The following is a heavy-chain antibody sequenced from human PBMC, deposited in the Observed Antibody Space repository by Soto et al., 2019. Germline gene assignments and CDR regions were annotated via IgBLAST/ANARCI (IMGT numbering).Heavy chain of an antibody. J-gene: IGHJ4*02. CDR2: ISAYSGNT. D-gene: IGHD1-1*01. CDR1: GFTFTNYY. CDR3: ARGDTYYVNWYFDY. V-gene: IGHV1-18*01. Sequence: QVQLVQSGAEVKKPGASVKVSCKTSGFTFTNYYINWVRQAPGQGLEVMGWISAYSGNTNYAQNLQGRVTMTTDTSASTAYLELRSLRSDDTVVYFCARGDTYYVNWYFDYWGQGTLVTVSS.